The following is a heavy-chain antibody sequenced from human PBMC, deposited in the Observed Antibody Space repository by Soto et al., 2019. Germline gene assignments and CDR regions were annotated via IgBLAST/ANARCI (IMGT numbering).Heavy chain of an antibody. D-gene: IGHD6-6*01. J-gene: IGHJ5*02. CDR1: GYSFTSYW. CDR3: ARQYSSSSPRLGWFDP. CDR2: IYPGDSDT. V-gene: IGHV5-51*01. Sequence: PGESLKISCKGSGYSFTSYWIGWVRQMPGKGLEWMGIIYPGDSDTRHSPSFQGQVTISADKSISTAYLQWSSLKASDTAMYYCARQYSSSSPRLGWFDPWGQGTLVTVSS.